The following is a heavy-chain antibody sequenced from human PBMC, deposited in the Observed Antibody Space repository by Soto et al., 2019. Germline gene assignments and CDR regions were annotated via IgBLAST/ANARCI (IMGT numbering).Heavy chain of an antibody. D-gene: IGHD3-9*01. CDR2: ISAYNGNT. V-gene: IGHV1-18*01. CDR3: ARNKLDGIRCFDWLLGY. CDR1: GYIFTSYG. J-gene: IGHJ4*02. Sequence: QVQLVQSGAEVKKPGASVKVSCKASGYIFTSYGISWVRQAPGQGPEWMGWISAYNGNTNYAQKFQGRVSMTTETSTTTAYMELRSLRSDDTAVYYCARNKLDGIRCFDWLLGYWGQGTLVTVSS.